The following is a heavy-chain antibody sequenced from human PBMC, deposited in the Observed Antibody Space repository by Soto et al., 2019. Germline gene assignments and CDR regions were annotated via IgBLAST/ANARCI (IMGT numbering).Heavy chain of an antibody. Sequence: QVQLEESGPGLVMPSGNLSLTCAVSGASISGSDWWNWVRQPPGKGLEWIGGISHSGTTIYNPSLKSRVTMAVDESKNHFSLKLTSVTAADTAVYFCARDFKAPNDAWAFDYWGQGALVTVSS. CDR3: ARDFKAPNDAWAFDY. D-gene: IGHD1-1*01. CDR2: ISHSGTT. CDR1: GASISGSDW. J-gene: IGHJ4*02. V-gene: IGHV4-4*02.